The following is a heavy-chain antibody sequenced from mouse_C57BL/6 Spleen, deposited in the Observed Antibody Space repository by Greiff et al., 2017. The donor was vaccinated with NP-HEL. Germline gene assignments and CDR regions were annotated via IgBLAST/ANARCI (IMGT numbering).Heavy chain of an antibody. CDR1: GFTFSSYA. V-gene: IGHV5-4*01. J-gene: IGHJ1*03. D-gene: IGHD1-1*01. CDR2: ISDGGSYT. CDR3: ARGVYYYGSSTHWYFDV. Sequence: EVQLQESGGGLVKPGGSLKLSCAASGFTFSSYAMSWVRQTPEKRLEWVATISDGGSYTYYPDNVKGRFTISRDNAKNNLYLQMSHLKSEDTAMYYCARGVYYYGSSTHWYFDVWGTGTTVTVSS.